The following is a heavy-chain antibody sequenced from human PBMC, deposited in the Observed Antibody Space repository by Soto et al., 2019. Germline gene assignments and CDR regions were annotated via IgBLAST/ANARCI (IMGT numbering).Heavy chain of an antibody. Sequence: SVKVSCKASGGTFSSYAISWVRQAPGQGLEWMGGIIPIFGTANYAQRFQGRVTITADKSTSTAYMELSSLRSEDTAVYYCARDYYDSSGYPGLFDYWGQGTLVTVSS. CDR3: ARDYYDSSGYPGLFDY. CDR1: GGTFSSYA. J-gene: IGHJ4*02. D-gene: IGHD3-22*01. V-gene: IGHV1-69*06. CDR2: IIPIFGTA.